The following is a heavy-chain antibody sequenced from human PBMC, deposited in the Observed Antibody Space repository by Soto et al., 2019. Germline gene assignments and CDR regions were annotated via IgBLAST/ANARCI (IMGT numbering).Heavy chain of an antibody. V-gene: IGHV1-18*04. CDR1: GYTFTDYG. D-gene: IGHD3-16*01. CDR2: ISGYNGNR. Sequence: QVHLVQSGGEVRKPGASVKVSCKSSGYTFTDYGFSWLRQAPGQGLEWLGWISGYNGNRNYGQNFQGRVTMTADTSTSTVYMELKSLRSDDTAVYYCARGGWHTFFDYWGQGALVTVSS. J-gene: IGHJ4*02. CDR3: ARGGWHTFFDY.